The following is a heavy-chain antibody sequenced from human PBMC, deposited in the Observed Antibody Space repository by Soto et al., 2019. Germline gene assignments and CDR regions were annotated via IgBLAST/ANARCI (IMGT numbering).Heavy chain of an antibody. J-gene: IGHJ5*02. D-gene: IGHD2-2*01. V-gene: IGHV4-30-4*01. CDR3: AREQSVPATLNWFDP. Sequence: KTSETLSLTCTVSGGSISSGDYYWSWIRQPPGKGLEWIGYIYYSGSTYYNPSLKSRVTISVDTSKNQFSLKLSSVTAADTAVYYCAREQSVPATLNWFDPWGQGTLVTVSS. CDR2: IYYSGST. CDR1: GGSISSGDYY.